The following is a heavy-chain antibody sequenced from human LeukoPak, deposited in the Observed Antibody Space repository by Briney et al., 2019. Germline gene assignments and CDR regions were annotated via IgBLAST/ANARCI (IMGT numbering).Heavy chain of an antibody. CDR3: ARERSDTVMTVFDY. D-gene: IGHD5-18*01. CDR2: IYNSGST. V-gene: IGHV4-59*01. J-gene: IGHJ4*02. Sequence: PSETLSLTCAVSGGSISTYFWSWIRQPPGKGLEWIGYIYNSGSTNYNPSLKSRVTISVDTSKNQFSLKLSSVTAADTAVYYCARERSDTVMTVFDYWGQGTLVTVSS. CDR1: GGSISTYF.